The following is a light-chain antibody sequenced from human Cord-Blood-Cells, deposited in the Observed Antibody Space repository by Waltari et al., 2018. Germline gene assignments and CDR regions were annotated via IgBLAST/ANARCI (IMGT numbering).Light chain of an antibody. Sequence: QSALTQPASVSGSPGQSITISCTGTSSDVGGYNNVSWYQQHPGKAPKLMIYDVSNRPSGVSNRFSGSKSGNTAALTISELQAEDEADYYCSSYTSSSTLYVFGTGTKVTVL. CDR3: SSYTSSSTLYV. J-gene: IGLJ1*01. V-gene: IGLV2-14*01. CDR1: SSDVGGYNN. CDR2: DVS.